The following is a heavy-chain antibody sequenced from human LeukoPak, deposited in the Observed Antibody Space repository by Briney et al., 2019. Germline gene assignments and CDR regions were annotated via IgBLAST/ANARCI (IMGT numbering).Heavy chain of an antibody. V-gene: IGHV5-51*01. D-gene: IGHD6-19*01. CDR2: IYPGDSDT. Sequence: AGESLKISCKGSGYSFTNYWIGWVRQMPGKGLEWMGIIYPGDSDTRYSPSFQGQVTISADKSISTAYLQWSSPKASDTAMYYCARRKYSTGWHDIFDYWGQGALVTVSS. CDR1: GYSFTNYW. CDR3: ARRKYSTGWHDIFDY. J-gene: IGHJ4*02.